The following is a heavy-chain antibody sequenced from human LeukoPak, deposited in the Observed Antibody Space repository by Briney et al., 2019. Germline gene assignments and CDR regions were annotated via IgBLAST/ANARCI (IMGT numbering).Heavy chain of an antibody. CDR1: GYAFTSYY. CDR2: INPSGGST. CDR3: ARDGAAARHFDY. D-gene: IGHD6-13*01. V-gene: IGHV1-46*01. Sequence: GASVKVSCKASGYAFTSYYMHWVRQAPGQGLEWMGIINPSGGSTSYAQKFQGRVTMTRDTSTSTVYMELSSLRSEDTAVYYCARDGAAARHFDYWGQGTLVTVSS. J-gene: IGHJ4*02.